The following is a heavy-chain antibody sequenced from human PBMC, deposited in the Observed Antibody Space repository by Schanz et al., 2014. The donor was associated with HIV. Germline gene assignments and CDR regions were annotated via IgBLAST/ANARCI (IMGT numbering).Heavy chain of an antibody. D-gene: IGHD2-2*01. CDR1: GYTFTNYA. CDR2: MNPNSGNT. J-gene: IGHJ5*02. V-gene: IGHV1-18*01. Sequence: QVQLVQSGTEVKKPGASVTVSCKASGYTFTNYAINWVRQATGQGLEWMGWMNPNSGNTHYAQKLQGRVTMTTDTSTSTAYMELRNLRSDDTAVYYCARDLRVVPAASDNWFDPWGQGTLVTVSS. CDR3: ARDLRVVPAASDNWFDP.